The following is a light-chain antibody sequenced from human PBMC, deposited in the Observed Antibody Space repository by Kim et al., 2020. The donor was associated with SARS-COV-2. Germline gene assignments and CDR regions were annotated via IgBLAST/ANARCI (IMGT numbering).Light chain of an antibody. CDR1: NLGEKS. Sequence: SYELTQPPSVSVSPGQTVSITCSGDNLGEKSACXYQQRPGQSPVLVIYQDNQRPSAIPERFSGSNSGNTATLTLSGTQAMDEADYYCQAWASTTVVFGGG. CDR3: QAWASTTVV. J-gene: IGLJ2*01. V-gene: IGLV3-1*01. CDR2: QDN.